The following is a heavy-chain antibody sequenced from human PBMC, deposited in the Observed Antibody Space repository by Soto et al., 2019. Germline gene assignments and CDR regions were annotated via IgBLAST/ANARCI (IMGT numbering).Heavy chain of an antibody. J-gene: IGHJ6*02. CDR3: AREATNGYYYYYGMDV. D-gene: IGHD5-12*01. CDR2: IYTSGST. CDR1: GGSISSYY. V-gene: IGHV4-4*07. Sequence: PSETLSLTCTVPGGSISSYYWSWIRQPAGKGLEWIGRIYTSGSTNYNPSLKSRVTMSVDTSKNQFSLKLSSVTAADTAVYYCAREATNGYYYYYGMDVWGQGTTVTVSS.